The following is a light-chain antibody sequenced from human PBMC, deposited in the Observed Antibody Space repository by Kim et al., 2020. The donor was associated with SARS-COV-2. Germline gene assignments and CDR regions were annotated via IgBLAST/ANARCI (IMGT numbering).Light chain of an antibody. Sequence: SPGERATLSCRASQSVGSSYLAWYQQKPGQAPSLLIYAASNRATDIPDRFSGSGSGTDFTLTISRLEPEDYAVYFCQQYGGSPLTFGGGTKVDIK. CDR1: QSVGSSY. CDR2: AAS. CDR3: QQYGGSPLT. J-gene: IGKJ4*01. V-gene: IGKV3-20*01.